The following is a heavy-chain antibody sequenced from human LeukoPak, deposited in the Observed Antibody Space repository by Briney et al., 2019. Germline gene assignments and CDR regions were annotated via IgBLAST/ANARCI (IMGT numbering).Heavy chain of an antibody. Sequence: ASVKVSCKASGYTFTSYGISWVRQAPGQGLGWMGWISAYNGNTNYAQKLQGRVTMTTDTSTSTAYMELRSLRSDDTAVYYCARSKYYDFWSGYRNPYYMDVWGKGTTVTVSS. CDR3: ARSKYYDFWSGYRNPYYMDV. D-gene: IGHD3-3*01. CDR1: GYTFTSYG. J-gene: IGHJ6*03. V-gene: IGHV1-18*01. CDR2: ISAYNGNT.